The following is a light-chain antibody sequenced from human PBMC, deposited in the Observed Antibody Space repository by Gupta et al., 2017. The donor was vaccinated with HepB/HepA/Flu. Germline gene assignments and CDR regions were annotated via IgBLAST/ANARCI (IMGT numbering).Light chain of an antibody. Sequence: QSALTQPASVSGSPGQSITISCTGTSSDVGSYNYVSWYQQYADKAPKLMIYDVSNRPSGVSNRFSGSKYGNTASLTISGLQAEDEADYYCSSYTISSTVVFGGGTKLTVL. J-gene: IGLJ2*01. CDR1: SSDVGSYNY. V-gene: IGLV2-14*03. CDR3: SSYTISSTVV. CDR2: DVS.